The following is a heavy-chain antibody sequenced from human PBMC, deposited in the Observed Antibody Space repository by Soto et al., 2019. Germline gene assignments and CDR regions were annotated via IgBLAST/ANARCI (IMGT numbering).Heavy chain of an antibody. J-gene: IGHJ6*02. D-gene: IGHD2-2*01. CDR3: ARVVILVPTASSQSYYHMDV. V-gene: IGHV1-69*01. Sequence: QVQLVQSGAEVRKPGSSVTVSCKASGGTFSNYAISWVRQAPGQGLEWMGGIIPIVGTGSYAQKFQGRGTITADEPTTTAYMELSSLRFEDTAVYYCARVVILVPTASSQSYYHMDVWGPGTTVTVSS. CDR1: GGTFSNYA. CDR2: IIPIVGTG.